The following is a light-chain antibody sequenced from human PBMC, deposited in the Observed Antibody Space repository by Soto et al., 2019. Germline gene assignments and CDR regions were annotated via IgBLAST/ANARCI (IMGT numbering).Light chain of an antibody. Sequence: DIQMTQSPSTLSTSGGDRVTITCRASQTIINWLAWYQQKPGKAPKLLIYKASTLEGEVPSRFSGSGSETEFTLTINSLQPDDSATYYCQQYHTYWWTFGQGTKVDIK. CDR2: KAS. J-gene: IGKJ1*01. CDR1: QTIINW. CDR3: QQYHTYWWT. V-gene: IGKV1-5*03.